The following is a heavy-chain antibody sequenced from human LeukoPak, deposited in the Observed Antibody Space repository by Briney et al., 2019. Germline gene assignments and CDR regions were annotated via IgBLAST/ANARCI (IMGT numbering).Heavy chain of an antibody. CDR2: RSYDGSNK. D-gene: IGHD6-13*01. J-gene: IGHJ4*02. CDR3: AKDNVAAAGRYFDY. V-gene: IGHV3-30*18. Sequence: GGSLRLSCAASGFTFSSYGMHWVRQATGKGLECVALRSYDGSNKYFADSVKGRFTISRDNSKNTLYLQMHSLRAEDTAVYYCAKDNVAAAGRYFDYWGQGTLVTVSS. CDR1: GFTFSSYG.